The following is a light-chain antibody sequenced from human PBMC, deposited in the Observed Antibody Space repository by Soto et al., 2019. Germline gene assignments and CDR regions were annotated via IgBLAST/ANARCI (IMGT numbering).Light chain of an antibody. CDR3: SSSAGIYHYLV. CDR2: EVN. CDR1: SSDIGGYNS. J-gene: IGLJ3*02. Sequence: QSALTQPPSASGSPGQSVTISCTGTSSDIGGYNSVSWYQQHPGKAPRLMIYEVNKRPSGVPDRFSGSKSGYTASLTVSGLQTEDDAFYCCSSSAGIYHYLVFGGGTQLTVL. V-gene: IGLV2-8*01.